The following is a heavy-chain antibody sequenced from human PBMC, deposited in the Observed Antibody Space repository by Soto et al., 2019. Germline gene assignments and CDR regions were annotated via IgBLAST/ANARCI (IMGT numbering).Heavy chain of an antibody. V-gene: IGHV3-23*01. CDR2: ISGSGGTT. CDR3: AKDLYYDFWSGYSVARNYYYGMDV. CDR1: GYTFSSSA. D-gene: IGHD3-3*01. J-gene: IGHJ6*02. Sequence: SLRLSCTASGYTFSSSAINWVRQAPGKGLGWVSGISGSGGTTYYADSVKGRFTISRDNSKNTLYLQMNSLRAEDTAVYYCAKDLYYDFWSGYSVARNYYYGMDVWGQGTTVTVSS.